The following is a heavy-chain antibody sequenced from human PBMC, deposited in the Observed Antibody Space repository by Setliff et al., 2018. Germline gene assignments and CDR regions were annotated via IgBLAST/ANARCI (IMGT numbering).Heavy chain of an antibody. CDR3: ARGGEYYYGDATLGNWFDS. CDR1: GGSISSSY. V-gene: IGHV4-59*08. D-gene: IGHD3-10*01. CDR2: FYHSGSM. Sequence: KPSETLSLTCTVSGGSISSSYWSWVRQPPGKGLEWVGYFYHSGSMNYNPSLKGRVTMSVDTSKNQFSLKVSSVTAADTAVYYCARGGEYYYGDATLGNWFDSWGQGTLVTVSS. J-gene: IGHJ5*01.